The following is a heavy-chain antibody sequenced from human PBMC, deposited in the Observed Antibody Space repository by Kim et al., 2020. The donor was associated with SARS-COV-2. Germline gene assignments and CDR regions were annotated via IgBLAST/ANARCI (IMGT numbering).Heavy chain of an antibody. CDR1: GGSISSYY. Sequence: SETLSLTCTVSGGSISSYYWTWIRQPPGKGLEWIGYIHYSGGTNYNSSLKSRVTISVDTSKNQFSLKLSSVTAADTAMYYCASRDGYYAFDIWGQGTMVTVSS. D-gene: IGHD5-12*01. V-gene: IGHV4-59*01. CDR2: IHYSGGT. J-gene: IGHJ3*02. CDR3: ASRDGYYAFDI.